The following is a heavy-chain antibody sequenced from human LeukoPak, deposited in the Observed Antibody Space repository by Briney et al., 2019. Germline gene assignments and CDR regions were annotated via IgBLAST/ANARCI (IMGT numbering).Heavy chain of an antibody. J-gene: IGHJ4*02. CDR3: AKARGAVTMIVVVTAGGFDY. CDR2: ISGSGGST. CDR1: GFTFSSYG. Sequence: GGSLRLSCAASGFTFSSYGMSWVRQAPGKGLEWVSAISGSGGSTYYADSVRGRFTISRDNSKNTLYLQMNSLRAEDTAVYYCAKARGAVTMIVVVTAGGFDYWGQGTLVTVSS. D-gene: IGHD3-22*01. V-gene: IGHV3-23*01.